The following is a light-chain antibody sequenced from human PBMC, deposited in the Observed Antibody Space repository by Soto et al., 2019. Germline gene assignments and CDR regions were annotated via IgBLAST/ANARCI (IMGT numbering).Light chain of an antibody. V-gene: IGKV3-20*01. CDR2: SAS. CDR3: QQYHSSPYT. J-gene: IGKJ2*01. CDR1: QTVSSS. Sequence: EIVMTQSPATLSVSPGERATLSCRASQTVSSSLAWYQQKPGQAPRLLIYSASSRAAGIPARFSGSGSGTDFTLTINRLEPEDFAVYYCQQYHSSPYTFGQGTKLEIK.